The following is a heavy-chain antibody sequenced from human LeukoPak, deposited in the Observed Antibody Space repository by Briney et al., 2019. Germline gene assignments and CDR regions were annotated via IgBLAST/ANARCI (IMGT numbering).Heavy chain of an antibody. D-gene: IGHD3-9*01. Sequence: PGTSLRLSCVASGFTFTNYAMSWVRQAPGKGLEWVSAITGSDGSSYYADSVKGRFTISRDNSKNTLYLQVNCLRAEDTAVYYCAKWGDYDILTGYYVPDYWGQGTLVTVSS. CDR1: GFTFTNYA. CDR3: AKWGDYDILTGYYVPDY. CDR2: ITGSDGSS. V-gene: IGHV3-23*01. J-gene: IGHJ4*02.